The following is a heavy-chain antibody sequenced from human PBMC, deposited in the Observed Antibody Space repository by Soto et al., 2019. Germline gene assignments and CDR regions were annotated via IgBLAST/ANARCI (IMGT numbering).Heavy chain of an antibody. CDR3: AKDLTITGPYYYDSYYGMDV. V-gene: IGHV3-30*18. CDR2: ISYDGSNK. D-gene: IGHD3-22*01. Sequence: GGSLRLSCAASGFTFSSYGMHWVRQAPGKGLEWVAVISYDGSNKYYADSVKGRFTISRDNSKNTLYLQMNSLRAEDTAVYYCAKDLTITGPYYYDSYYGMDVWGQGTTVTVSS. J-gene: IGHJ6*02. CDR1: GFTFSSYG.